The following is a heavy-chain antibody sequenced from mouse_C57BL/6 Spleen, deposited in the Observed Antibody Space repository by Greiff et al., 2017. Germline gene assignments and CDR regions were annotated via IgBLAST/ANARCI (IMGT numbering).Heavy chain of an antibody. CDR3: VREVIYGAMDY. D-gene: IGHD1-1*02. CDR2: IRSKSSNSAT. Sequence: DVQLVESGAGLVQPKGSLKLSCAASGFTFTTYAMHWVRQAPGKGLEWVARIRSKSSNSATYYAVSVKDRFTISRDDSQSMLYLQMNNLTTEDTAVYYCVREVIYGAMDYWGQGTSVTVSS. CDR1: GFTFTTYA. V-gene: IGHV10-3*01. J-gene: IGHJ4*01.